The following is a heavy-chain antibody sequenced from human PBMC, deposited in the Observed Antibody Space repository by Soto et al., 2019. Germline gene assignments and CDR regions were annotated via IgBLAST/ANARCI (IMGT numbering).Heavy chain of an antibody. V-gene: IGHV3-7*01. CDR3: TKGPY. Sequence: GGSLRLSCAASGFSFSGSWMSWVRQAPEKGLEWVANINPDGSGKYYVDSVKGRFTISRDDAKNSLSLQMHSLRAEDTAVYYCTKGPYWGQGTLVTVSS. J-gene: IGHJ4*02. CDR1: GFSFSGSW. CDR2: INPDGSGK.